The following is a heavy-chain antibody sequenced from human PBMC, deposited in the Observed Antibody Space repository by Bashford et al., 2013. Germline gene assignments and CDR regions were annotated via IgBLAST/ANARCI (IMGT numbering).Heavy chain of an antibody. CDR3: ARDMSLGHSAPDY. Sequence: GGSLRLSCTASGFSFSGYSMSWVRQAPGKGLERVSSISSSGAHTYYGDSVKGRFTISRDNSKSTLYLQMNSLRVEDTAVYFCARDMSLGHSAPDYWGQGSLVTVSS. CDR1: GFSFSGYS. CDR2: ISSSGAHT. J-gene: IGHJ4*02. D-gene: IGHD6-13*01. V-gene: IGHV3-21*01.